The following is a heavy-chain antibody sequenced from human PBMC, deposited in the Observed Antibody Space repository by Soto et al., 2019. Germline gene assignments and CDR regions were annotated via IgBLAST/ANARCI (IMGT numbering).Heavy chain of an antibody. CDR2: IYYSGST. V-gene: IGHV4-59*01. Sequence: SETLSLTCTVSGGSISSYYWSWIRQPPGKGLEWIGYIYYSGSTNYNPSLKSRVTISVDTSKNQFSLKLSSVTAADTAVYYCARVHYDFWSGYYTDYYYYMDVWGKGTTVTVSS. CDR1: GGSISSYY. J-gene: IGHJ6*03. CDR3: ARVHYDFWSGYYTDYYYYMDV. D-gene: IGHD3-3*01.